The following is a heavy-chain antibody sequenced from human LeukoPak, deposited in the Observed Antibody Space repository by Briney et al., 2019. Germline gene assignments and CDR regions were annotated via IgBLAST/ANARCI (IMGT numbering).Heavy chain of an antibody. D-gene: IGHD6-19*01. J-gene: IGHJ4*02. CDR3: SRVFHSSGWYSDY. CDR2: IIPILGKA. V-gene: IGHV1-69*04. CDR1: AGTFITYA. Sequence: SVKVSCKASAGTFITYAITWVRHGHGQGLEWMGRIIPILGKADYAQRFQGRVTITVYKSTCTAYMQLNILRSEDTAVYFCSRVFHSSGWYSDYWGQGTLVTVSS.